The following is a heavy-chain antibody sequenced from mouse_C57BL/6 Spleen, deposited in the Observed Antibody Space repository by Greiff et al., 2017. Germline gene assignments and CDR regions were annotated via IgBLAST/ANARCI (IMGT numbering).Heavy chain of an antibody. CDR1: GFTFSNYW. V-gene: IGHV6-3*01. CDR3: TLGDWYFDV. CDR2: IRLKSDNYAT. D-gene: IGHD4-1*01. J-gene: IGHJ1*03. Sequence: EVQGVESGGGLVQPGGSMKLSCVASGFTFSNYWMNWVRQSPEKGLEWVAQIRLKSDNYATHYAESVKGRFTISRDDSKSSVYLQMNNLRAEDTGIYYCTLGDWYFDVWGTGTTVTVSS.